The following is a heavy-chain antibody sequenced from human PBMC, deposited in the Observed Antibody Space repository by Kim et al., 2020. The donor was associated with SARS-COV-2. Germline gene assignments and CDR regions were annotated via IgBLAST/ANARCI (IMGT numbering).Heavy chain of an antibody. Sequence: GGSLRLSCAASGFTFDDYAMHWVRQAPGKGLEWVSGISWNSGSIGYADSVKGRFTISRDNAKNSLYLQMNSLRAEDTALYYCAKDLLRADSSAILYYYYYGMDVWGQGTTVTVSS. CDR1: GFTFDDYA. V-gene: IGHV3-9*01. CDR2: ISWNSGSI. CDR3: AKDLLRADSSAILYYYYYGMDV. D-gene: IGHD3-22*01. J-gene: IGHJ6*02.